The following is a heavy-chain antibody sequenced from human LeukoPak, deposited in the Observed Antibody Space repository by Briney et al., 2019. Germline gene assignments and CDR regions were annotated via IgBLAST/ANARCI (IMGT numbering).Heavy chain of an antibody. CDR1: GFTFSSYG. CDR2: IRYDGSNK. CDR3: AKGEITIFGVGSPTY. V-gene: IGHV3-30*02. D-gene: IGHD3-3*01. Sequence: GGSLRLSCAASGFTFSSYGMHWVRQAPGKGLEWVAFIRYDGSNKYYADSVKGRFTISRGNSKNTLYLQMNSPRAEDTAVYYCAKGEITIFGVGSPTYWGQGTLVTVSS. J-gene: IGHJ4*02.